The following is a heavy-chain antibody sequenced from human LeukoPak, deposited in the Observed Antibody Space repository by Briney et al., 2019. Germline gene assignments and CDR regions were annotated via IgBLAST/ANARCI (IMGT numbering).Heavy chain of an antibody. V-gene: IGHV3-30*04. CDR1: GFTFSSYS. J-gene: IGHJ4*02. Sequence: GGSLRLFCAASGFTFSSYSMRWVRQAPGKGLECVAVIVYDGSNKYYADSVKGRFSISRNNSKNTLYLQVNSLRAEETAVYYCARDEEHYDSSGLMLNWGQGILVTVST. CDR3: ARDEEHYDSSGLMLN. D-gene: IGHD3-22*01. CDR2: IVYDGSNK.